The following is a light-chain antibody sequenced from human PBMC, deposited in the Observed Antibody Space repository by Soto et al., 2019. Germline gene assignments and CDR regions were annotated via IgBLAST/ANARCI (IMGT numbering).Light chain of an antibody. CDR3: SSYTSSSTRDVV. CDR2: DVS. Sequence: QSALTQPASVSGSPGQSITISCTGTSSEVGGYNYVSWYQQHPGKAPKLLIYDVSNRPSGVSKRFSGSKSGNTASLTISGLQDEEEADYYCSSYTSSSTRDVVFGGGTKVTVL. CDR1: SSEVGGYNY. V-gene: IGLV2-14*01. J-gene: IGLJ2*01.